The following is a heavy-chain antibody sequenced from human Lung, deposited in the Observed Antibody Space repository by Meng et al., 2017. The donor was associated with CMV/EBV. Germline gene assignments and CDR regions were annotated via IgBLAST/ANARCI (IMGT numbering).Heavy chain of an antibody. CDR2: ISAYTGDT. CDR1: GYTFTTSG. J-gene: IGHJ1*01. Sequence: QLHRVQSAAEMKKPGASVTVPFKASGYTFTTSGISWVRHAPGQGLEWMGWISAYTGDTYYAQKVQGRVNMTSDASTGTAYMELRSLRADDTAVYYCGRESQSGSYIYLQHWGQGTLVTVSS. V-gene: IGHV1-18*01. D-gene: IGHD1-26*01. CDR3: GRESQSGSYIYLQH.